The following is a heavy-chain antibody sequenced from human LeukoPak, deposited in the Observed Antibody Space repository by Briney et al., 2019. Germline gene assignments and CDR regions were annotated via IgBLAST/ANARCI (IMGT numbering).Heavy chain of an antibody. D-gene: IGHD5-18*01. Sequence: GGSLRLSCAVSGFTFSSYPMSWVRQTPGRGLEWVSAISASADNTYYADSVKGRFSISRDNSRSTMYLQMNSLRAEDTALYYCARYIVSGPTVNVDYWGQGTLVTVSS. V-gene: IGHV3-23*01. CDR3: ARYIVSGPTVNVDY. CDR2: ISASADNT. CDR1: GFTFSSYP. J-gene: IGHJ4*02.